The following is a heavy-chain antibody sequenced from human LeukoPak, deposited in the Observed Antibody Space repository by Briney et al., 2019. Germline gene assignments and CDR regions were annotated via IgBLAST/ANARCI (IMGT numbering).Heavy chain of an antibody. CDR3: ARSRGWLQSHPLGY. V-gene: IGHV4-39*07. D-gene: IGHD5-24*01. J-gene: IGHJ4*02. Sequence: KPSETLSLTCTVSGGSIYSSRYYWGWVRQPPGKGLEWIGCIYFSGTTSYNPALRSRVTISLDTSKNQFSLKLSSVTAADTAVYYCARSRGWLQSHPLGYWGQGTLVTVSS. CDR1: GGSIYSSRYY. CDR2: IYFSGTT.